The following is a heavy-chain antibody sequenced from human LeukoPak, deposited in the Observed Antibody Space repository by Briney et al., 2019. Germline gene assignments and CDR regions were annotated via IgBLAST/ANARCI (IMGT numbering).Heavy chain of an antibody. CDR1: GFTFSTYN. V-gene: IGHV3-21*01. CDR2: ITSSSTYM. CDR3: ARCTTGKTFGSLREIKKSREIDY. D-gene: IGHD1-1*01. J-gene: IGHJ4*02. Sequence: GGSLRLSCAASGFTFSTYNMNWVRRTPGKGLEWVSSITSSSTYMFYADSVRGRFTISRDNAENSLFLQMNSLRDEDTAVYYCARCTTGKTFGSLREIKKSREIDYWGQGTLVTVSS.